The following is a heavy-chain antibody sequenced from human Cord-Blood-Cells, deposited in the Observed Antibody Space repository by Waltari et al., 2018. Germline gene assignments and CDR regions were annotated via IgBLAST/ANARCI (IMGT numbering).Heavy chain of an antibody. Sequence: QVQLQESGPGLVKPSETLSLTCTVSGGSISSHYWSWIRQPPGKGLEWIGYIYYSGSTNYHPSLKSRVTISVDTSKNQFSLKLSSVTAADTAVYYCARSSPTKGSGYYTGDYWGQGTLVTVSS. CDR1: GGSISSHY. CDR2: IYYSGST. J-gene: IGHJ4*02. D-gene: IGHD3-3*01. V-gene: IGHV4-59*11. CDR3: ARSSPTKGSGYYTGDY.